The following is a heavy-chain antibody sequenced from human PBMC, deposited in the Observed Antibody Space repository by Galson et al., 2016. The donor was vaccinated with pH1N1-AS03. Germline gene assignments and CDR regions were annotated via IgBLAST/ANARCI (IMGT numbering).Heavy chain of an antibody. CDR3: STDETFYYYYGMDV. J-gene: IGHJ6*02. CDR2: IKSKGDGGTT. V-gene: IGHV3-15*01. Sequence: SLRLSCAASGFTFSNAWMTWVRQAPGKGLEWVGRIKSKGDGGTTDYAAPVKARFTIPRDDSKNTLYLQMNSLKTEDTAVYYCSTDETFYYYYGMDVWGRGTTVTVSS. CDR1: GFTFSNAW.